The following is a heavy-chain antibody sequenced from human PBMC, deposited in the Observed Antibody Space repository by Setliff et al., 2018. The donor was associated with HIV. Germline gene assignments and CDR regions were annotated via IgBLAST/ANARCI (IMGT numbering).Heavy chain of an antibody. D-gene: IGHD2-21*01. CDR2: IYHVGGT. V-gene: IGHV4-30-2*01. J-gene: IGHJ5*02. CDR1: GGSIGSGGYS. CDR3: ARVPVAGANWFDP. Sequence: PSETLSLTCAVSGGSIGSGGYSWSWIRQPPGRGLEWVGHIYHVGGTYYNPSLRSRITISVDRSKNLFSLKLISVTAADQGVYYCARVPVAGANWFDPWGLGTLVTVSS.